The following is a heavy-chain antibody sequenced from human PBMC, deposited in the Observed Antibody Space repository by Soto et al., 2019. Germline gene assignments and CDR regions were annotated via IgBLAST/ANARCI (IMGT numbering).Heavy chain of an antibody. CDR2: IIPIFGTA. D-gene: IGHD2-15*01. J-gene: IGHJ6*02. V-gene: IGHV1-69*06. CDR3: ATPANFFYYGMDV. Sequence: SVKVSCKASGGTFSSYAISWVRQAPGQGLEWMGGIIPIFGTANYAQKFQGRVTITADKSTSTAYMELSSLRSEDTAVYYCATPANFFYYGMDVWGQGTTVTVSS. CDR1: GGTFSSYA.